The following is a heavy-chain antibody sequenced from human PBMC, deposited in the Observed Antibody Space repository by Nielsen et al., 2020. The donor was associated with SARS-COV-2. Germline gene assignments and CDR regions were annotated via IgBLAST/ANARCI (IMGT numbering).Heavy chain of an antibody. V-gene: IGHV3-30*03. CDR3: ARDQLAAAGEYYFDY. D-gene: IGHD6-13*01. Sequence: GESLKISCAASGFTFSSYGMHWVRQAPGKGLEWVAVISYDGSNKYYADSVKGRFTISRDNAKNSLYLQMNSLRAEDTAVYYCARDQLAAAGEYYFDYWGQGTLVTVSS. J-gene: IGHJ4*02. CDR2: ISYDGSNK. CDR1: GFTFSSYG.